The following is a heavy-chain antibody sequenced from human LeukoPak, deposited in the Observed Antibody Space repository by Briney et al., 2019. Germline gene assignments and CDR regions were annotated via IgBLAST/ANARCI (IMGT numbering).Heavy chain of an antibody. CDR2: ISSSSSYI. V-gene: IGHV3-21*01. Sequence: PGGSLRLSCAASGFTFSSYSMNWVRPAPGEGLEWVSSISSSSSYIYHADSVKGRFTISRDNAKNSLYLQMNSLRAEDTAVYYCAKADGDKPFDYWGQGTLVTVSS. D-gene: IGHD4-17*01. CDR1: GFTFSSYS. J-gene: IGHJ4*02. CDR3: AKADGDKPFDY.